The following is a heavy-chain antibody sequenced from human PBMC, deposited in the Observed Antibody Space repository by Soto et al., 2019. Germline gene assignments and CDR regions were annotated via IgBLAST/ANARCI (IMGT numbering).Heavy chain of an antibody. D-gene: IGHD3-9*01. V-gene: IGHV4-4*07. Sequence: LSLTFTVSGDSLGNYYWFWIRQPVGKGLEWIGRVSSSGNTNAKPTLNSRATMSIDTSKNQFSLRLRSVTAADTAVYYCARADYEILTGSYAMDVWGQGTTVTVPS. CDR2: VSSSGNT. J-gene: IGHJ6*02. CDR1: GDSLGNYY. CDR3: ARADYEILTGSYAMDV.